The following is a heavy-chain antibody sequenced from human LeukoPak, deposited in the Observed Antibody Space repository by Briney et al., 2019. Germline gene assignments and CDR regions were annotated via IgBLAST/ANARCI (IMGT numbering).Heavy chain of an antibody. J-gene: IGHJ4*01. V-gene: IGHV5-51*01. Sequence: GESLKISCKGSGYSFTNYWIGWVRQMPGKGLEWMTLIYPGDSDRRYSPSFQGHVTISADNSITTAYLQWSSLKTSDTAMYYCVTLGYDYIVRSYYFEHWGQGSRVTVSS. D-gene: IGHD3-10*01. CDR2: IYPGDSDR. CDR1: GYSFTNYW. CDR3: VTLGYDYIVRSYYFEH.